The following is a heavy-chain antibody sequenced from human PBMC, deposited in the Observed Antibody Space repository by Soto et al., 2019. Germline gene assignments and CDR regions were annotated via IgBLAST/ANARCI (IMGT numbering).Heavy chain of an antibody. CDR3: ARRYCSGGSCYDAFDI. CDR1: GFTFSSYG. CDR2: IWYDGSNK. J-gene: IGHJ3*02. Sequence: GGSLRLSCAASGFTFSSYGMHWVRQAPGKGLEWVAVIWYDGSNKYYADSVKGRFTISRDNSKNTLYLQMNSLRAEDTAVYYCARRYCSGGSCYDAFDIWGQGTMVTV. D-gene: IGHD2-15*01. V-gene: IGHV3-33*01.